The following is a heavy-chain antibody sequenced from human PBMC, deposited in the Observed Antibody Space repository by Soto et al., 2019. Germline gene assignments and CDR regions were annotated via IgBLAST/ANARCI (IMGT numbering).Heavy chain of an antibody. CDR1: GFTFSSYA. CDR2: VSIGGST. D-gene: IGHD2-15*01. Sequence: GGSLRLSCAASGFTFSSYAMGWVRQGPGKGLEWVAVVSIGGSTHYADSVRGRFTISRDNSKNTLSLQMNSLTAEDTAVYFCAKRRGAGGHFDYRGKGALVTVSS. V-gene: IGHV3-23*01. CDR3: AKRRGAGGHFDY. J-gene: IGHJ4*02.